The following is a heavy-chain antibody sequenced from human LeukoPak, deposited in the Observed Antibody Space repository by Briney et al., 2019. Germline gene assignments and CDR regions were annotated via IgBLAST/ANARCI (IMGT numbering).Heavy chain of an antibody. V-gene: IGHV3-48*01. CDR3: AKGGALYDFYFDY. CDR2: LSGRSDSI. D-gene: IGHD3-3*01. Sequence: GGSLRLSCAASGFTFTIYGMNWLRQAPGKGLEWVSYLSGRSDSIYYAESVKGRFTISRDNARNSLYLQMNSLRAEDTAVYYCAKGGALYDFYFDYWGQGTLVTVSS. CDR1: GFTFTIYG. J-gene: IGHJ4*02.